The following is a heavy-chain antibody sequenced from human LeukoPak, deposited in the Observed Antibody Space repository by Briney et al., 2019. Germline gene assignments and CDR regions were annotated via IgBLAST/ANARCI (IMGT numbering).Heavy chain of an antibody. J-gene: IGHJ5*02. Sequence: GGSLRLSCAASGFTFSSYSMHWVRQAPGKGLVWVSRINSDGSSTSYADSVRGRFTISRDNAKNTLYLQMNSLRAEDTAVYYCAFSSCPNCCDPWGQGTMVTVSS. CDR1: GFTFSSYS. D-gene: IGHD6-19*01. V-gene: IGHV3-74*01. CDR3: AFSSCPNCCDP. CDR2: INSDGSST.